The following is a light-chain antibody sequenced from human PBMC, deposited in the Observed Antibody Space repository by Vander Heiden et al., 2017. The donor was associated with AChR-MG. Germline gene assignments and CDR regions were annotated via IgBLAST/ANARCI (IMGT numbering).Light chain of an antibody. Sequence: QSALTQPRSVSGSPGQSVTISCTGTSRDVGGYTYVSWYQQHPGKAPKLMIYAVNKRPSGVPDRFSGSKSGNTASLTISGLQSEDEADYYCCSYGGSYTWVFGGGTKLTVL. CDR3: CSYGGSYTWV. V-gene: IGLV2-11*01. CDR1: SRDVGGYTY. CDR2: AVN. J-gene: IGLJ2*01.